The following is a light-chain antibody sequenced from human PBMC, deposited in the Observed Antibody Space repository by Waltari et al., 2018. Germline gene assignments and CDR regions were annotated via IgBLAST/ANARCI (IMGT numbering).Light chain of an antibody. J-gene: IGKJ1*01. CDR3: QQYHTVPRT. CDR2: AAS. Sequence: DFQMTQSPSSLSASVGDRVTITCRASRYISTYLNWYQQNPGKGPKLLIYAASTLQSGVPSRFSGSGSGTDFTLTISSLQAEDVAVYYCQQYHTVPRTFGQGTKVEIK. CDR1: RYISTY. V-gene: IGKV1-39*01.